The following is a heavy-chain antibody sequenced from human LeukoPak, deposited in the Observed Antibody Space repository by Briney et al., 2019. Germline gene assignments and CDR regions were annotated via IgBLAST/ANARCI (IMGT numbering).Heavy chain of an antibody. D-gene: IGHD3-16*01. CDR1: GFTFSSYW. J-gene: IGHJ4*02. CDR2: IKQDGSEK. CDR3: ARVSPYIYYFDY. Sequence: GGSLRLSCAVSGFTFSSYWMSWVRQAPGKGLEWVANIKQDGSEKYYVDSVKGRFTISRDNAKNSLYLQMNSLRAEDTAVYYCARVSPYIYYFDYWGQGTLVTVSS. V-gene: IGHV3-7*01.